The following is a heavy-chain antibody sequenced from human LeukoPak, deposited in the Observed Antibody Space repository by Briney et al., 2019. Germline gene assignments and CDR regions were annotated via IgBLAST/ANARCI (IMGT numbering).Heavy chain of an antibody. CDR3: ASEGIAARNYYYYYYMDV. V-gene: IGHV3-30*02. Sequence: PGGSLRLSCAASGFSFSGYGMHWVRQAPGKGLEWVAFIRYDGSNEYYADSVKGRFTISRDNSKNTLYLQMNSLRAEDTAVYYCASEGIAARNYYYYYYMDVWGKGTTVTVSS. CDR2: IRYDGSNE. J-gene: IGHJ6*03. CDR1: GFSFSGYG. D-gene: IGHD6-6*01.